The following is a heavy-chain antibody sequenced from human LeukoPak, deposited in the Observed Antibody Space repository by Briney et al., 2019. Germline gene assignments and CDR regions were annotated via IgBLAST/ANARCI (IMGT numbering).Heavy chain of an antibody. CDR2: IYHSGST. D-gene: IGHD6-13*01. CDR1: GYSISSGYY. J-gene: IGHJ5*02. Sequence: PSETLSLTCAVSGYSISSGYYCGWIRQPPGKGLEWIGSIYHSGSTYYNPSLKSRVTISVDTSKNQFSLKLSSVTAADTAVYYCARTSEGAAASNWFDPWGQGTLVTVSS. CDR3: ARTSEGAAASNWFDP. V-gene: IGHV4-38-2*01.